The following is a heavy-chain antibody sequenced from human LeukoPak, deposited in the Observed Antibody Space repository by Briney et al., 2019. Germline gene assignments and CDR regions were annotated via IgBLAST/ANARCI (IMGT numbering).Heavy chain of an antibody. V-gene: IGHV4-38-2*01. J-gene: IGHJ3*02. CDR3: ARTSRSGRAGGPFDI. CDR1: GHSITSAYSISGGYY. CDR2: IYHDGST. D-gene: IGHD1-26*01. Sequence: SETLSFTCDVSGHSITSAYSISGGYYWGCLRQPPGKGLEWIGSIYHDGSTYYNPSLKSRVTISVDTSDNLFSLNLSSVTAADTAVYFCARTSRSGRAGGPFDIWGLGTMVTVSS.